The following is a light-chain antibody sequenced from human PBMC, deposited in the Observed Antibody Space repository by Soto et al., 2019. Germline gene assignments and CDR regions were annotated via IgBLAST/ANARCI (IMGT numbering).Light chain of an antibody. CDR2: AAS. CDR3: QQTYTLPLT. J-gene: IGKJ3*01. Sequence: DIQMTQSPSSLSPSVGDRVTITCRASQGIRNLLNWYRQKPGEAPKLLMSAASRLQSGVPSRFSGSGSGTDFTLTVSGMQAEDFGNYYCQQTYTLPLTFGPGTKVDIK. CDR1: QGIRNL. V-gene: IGKV1-39*01.